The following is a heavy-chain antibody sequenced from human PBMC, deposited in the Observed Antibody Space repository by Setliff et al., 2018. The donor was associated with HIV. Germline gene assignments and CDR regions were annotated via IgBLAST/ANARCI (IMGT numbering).Heavy chain of an antibody. D-gene: IGHD6-19*01. CDR1: GGSFSDYY. CDR3: ARVPPRIAVAGLYMDV. CDR2: IYYSGST. Sequence: LSLTCTVSGGSFSDYYRSWIRQPPGKGLEWIGYIYYSGSTNYNPSLKSRVTISIDTSKNQFSLKLSSVIAADTAMYYCARVPPRIAVAGLYMDVWGKGTTVTVSS. J-gene: IGHJ6*03. V-gene: IGHV4-59*08.